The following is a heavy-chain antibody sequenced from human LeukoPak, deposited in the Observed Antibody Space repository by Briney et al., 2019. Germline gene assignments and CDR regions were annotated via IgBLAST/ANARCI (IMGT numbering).Heavy chain of an antibody. V-gene: IGHV5-51*01. J-gene: IGHJ4*02. D-gene: IGHD3-22*01. CDR3: ARQYYDSSGYIPYFDY. Sequence: GESLTISCKGSGYSFTSYWIGWVRQMPGKGLEWMGIIYPGDSDTRYSPSFQGQVTISADQSISTAYLQWSSLKASDTAMYYCARQYYDSSGYIPYFDYWGQGTLVTVSS. CDR2: IYPGDSDT. CDR1: GYSFTSYW.